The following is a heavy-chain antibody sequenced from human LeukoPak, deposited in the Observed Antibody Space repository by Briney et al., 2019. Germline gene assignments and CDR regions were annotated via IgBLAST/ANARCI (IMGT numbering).Heavy chain of an antibody. V-gene: IGHV1-18*01. CDR2: INAYNGDT. CDR1: DYTFPTYG. D-gene: IGHD3-10*01. Sequence: ASMKVSCKASDYTFPTYGISWVRQAPGQGLEWMGWINAYNGDTNYAQKFQGRVTMTTDTSTSTAYMELRSPRSDDTAVYYCAGGGLWFGELPFDPWGQGTLVTVSS. CDR3: AGGGLWFGELPFDP. J-gene: IGHJ5*02.